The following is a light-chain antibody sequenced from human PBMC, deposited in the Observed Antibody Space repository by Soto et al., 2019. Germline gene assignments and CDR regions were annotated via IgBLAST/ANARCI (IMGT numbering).Light chain of an antibody. CDR3: LQRHLYPFP. J-gene: IGKJ3*01. CDR2: AAS. V-gene: IGKV1-17*01. Sequence: DIQMTQSPSSLSASVGDRVTITCRASQGIGIHLGWYQQKPGKAPKRLIYAASSLQSGVPSRFSVSGSGTEGALTLSSLQHEDFAPYYCLQRHLYPFPFGPGTKVHIK. CDR1: QGIGIH.